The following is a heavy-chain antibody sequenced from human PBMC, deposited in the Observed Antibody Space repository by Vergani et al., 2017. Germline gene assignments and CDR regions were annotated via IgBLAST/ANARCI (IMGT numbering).Heavy chain of an antibody. Sequence: QVQLQESGPGLVKPPGTLSLTCAVSGGSISSSNWWSWVRQPPGKGLEWIGYIYYSGSTNYNPSLKSRVTISVDTSKNQFSLKLSSVTAADTAVYYCAREGDYVDYWGQGTLVTVSS. CDR1: GGSISSSNW. CDR2: IYYSGST. J-gene: IGHJ4*02. V-gene: IGHV4-4*03. CDR3: AREGDYVDY.